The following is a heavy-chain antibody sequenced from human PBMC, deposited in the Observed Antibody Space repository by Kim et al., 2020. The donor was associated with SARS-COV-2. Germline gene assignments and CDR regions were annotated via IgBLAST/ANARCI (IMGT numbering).Heavy chain of an antibody. CDR1: GGSVSSGSYY. D-gene: IGHD3-9*01. V-gene: IGHV4-61*01. J-gene: IGHJ4*01. Sequence: SETLSLTCTVSGGSVSSGSYYWSWIRQPPGKGLEWIGYIYYSGSTNYNPSLKSRVTISVDTSKNQFSLKLSSVTAADTAVYYCARAVARYYDILTGTFD. CDR2: IYYSGST. CDR3: ARAVARYYDILTGTFD.